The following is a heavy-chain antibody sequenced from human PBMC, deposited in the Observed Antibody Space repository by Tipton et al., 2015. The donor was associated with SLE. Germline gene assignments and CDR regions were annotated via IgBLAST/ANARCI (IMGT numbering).Heavy chain of an antibody. Sequence: LSLTCTVSSGPVSSGAYYWSWIRQHPGKGLEWIRYVFSSGTTYYNPSLQGRLSMSLDTSKNQLSLQLSSVTSADTAVYYCARYFYDSSGVCLFDLWCQGTMVTVSS. J-gene: IGHJ4*02. CDR1: SGPVSSGAYY. CDR3: ARYFYDSSGVCLFDL. V-gene: IGHV4-31*03. CDR2: VFSSGTT. D-gene: IGHD3-22*01.